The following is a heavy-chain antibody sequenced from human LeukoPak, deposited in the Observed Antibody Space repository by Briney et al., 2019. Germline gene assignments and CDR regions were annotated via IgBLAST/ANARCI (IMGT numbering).Heavy chain of an antibody. CDR3: ARENVVLRYYGSGSLAPPKGWFDP. J-gene: IGHJ5*02. V-gene: IGHV1-46*01. CDR1: GYTFTSYY. Sequence: ASVKVSCKASGYTFTSYYMHWVRQAPGQGLEWMGIINPSGGSTSYAQKFQGRVTMTRDTSTSTVYMELSSLRSEDTAVYYCARENVVLRYYGSGSLAPPKGWFDPWGQGTLVTVSS. D-gene: IGHD3-10*01. CDR2: INPSGGST.